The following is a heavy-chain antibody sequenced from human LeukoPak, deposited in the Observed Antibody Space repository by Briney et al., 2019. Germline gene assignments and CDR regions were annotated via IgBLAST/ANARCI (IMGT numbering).Heavy chain of an antibody. CDR3: ARDAPGIAAAGVY. D-gene: IGHD6-13*01. J-gene: IGHJ4*02. CDR2: IYTSGSTSGST. Sequence: SETLSLTCIVSGGSISSGTYYWNWIRQPAGKGLEWIGRIYTSGSTSGSTSCNPSLKSRVTISVDMSKNQFSLSLSSVTAADTAVYYCARDAPGIAAAGVYWGQGTLVTVSS. CDR1: GGSISSGTYY. V-gene: IGHV4-61*02.